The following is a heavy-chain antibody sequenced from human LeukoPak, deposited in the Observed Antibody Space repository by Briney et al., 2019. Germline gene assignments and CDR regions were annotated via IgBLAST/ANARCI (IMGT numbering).Heavy chain of an antibody. D-gene: IGHD3-10*01. J-gene: IGHJ5*02. CDR1: GYSFTDYY. V-gene: IGHV1-2*02. Sequence: ASVKVSCKTSGYSFTDYYMHWVRQAPGQGLEWMGWITPNSGGTKYEQKFQGRVTMTSDTSVSTVYIELSRLTSDDAAVYYCARGSRNYCDSGSCYNKGNWFDPWGQGTLVAVSS. CDR3: ARGSRNYCDSGSCYNKGNWFDP. CDR2: ITPNSGGT.